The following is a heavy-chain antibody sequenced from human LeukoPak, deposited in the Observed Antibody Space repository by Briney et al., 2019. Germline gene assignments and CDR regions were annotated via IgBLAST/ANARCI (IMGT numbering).Heavy chain of an antibody. CDR1: GFTFSSYG. J-gene: IGHJ3*02. CDR2: IWYDGSNK. V-gene: IGHV3-33*01. Sequence: PGGSPRLSCAASGFTFSSYGMHWVRQAPGKGLEWVAVIWYDGSNKYYADSVKGRFTISRDNSKNTLYLQMNSLRAEDTAVYYCARVNTIFGAIDAFDIWGQGTMVTVSS. CDR3: ARVNTIFGAIDAFDI. D-gene: IGHD3-3*01.